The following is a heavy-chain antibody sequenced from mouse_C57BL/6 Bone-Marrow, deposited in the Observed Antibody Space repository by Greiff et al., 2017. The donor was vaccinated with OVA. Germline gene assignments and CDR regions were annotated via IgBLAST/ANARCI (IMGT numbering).Heavy chain of an antibody. V-gene: IGHV3-6*01. D-gene: IGHD2-4*01. CDR1: GYSITSGYY. CDR2: ISYDGSN. J-gene: IGHJ1*03. Sequence: EVQLQQSGPGLVKPSQSLSLTCSVTGYSITSGYYWNWIRQFPGNKLEWMGYISYDGSNNYNPSLKNRISITRDTSKNQFFLKLNSVTTEDTATYYCARENDYAFYWYFDVWGTGTTVTVSS. CDR3: ARENDYAFYWYFDV.